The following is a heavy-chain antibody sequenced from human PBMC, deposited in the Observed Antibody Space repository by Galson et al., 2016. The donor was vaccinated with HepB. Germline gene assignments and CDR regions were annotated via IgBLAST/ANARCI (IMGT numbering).Heavy chain of an antibody. Sequence: SLRLSCAASGFTFSSYGMNWVRQAPGKGLEWVAVLSYDGSKKYYADSAKGRFTISRDNSKNTLYLQMNSLRAEDTAVYYCAKNDILTGYSAFEYWGQGTLVTVSS. J-gene: IGHJ4*02. V-gene: IGHV3-30*18. CDR3: AKNDILTGYSAFEY. CDR1: GFTFSSYG. CDR2: LSYDGSKK. D-gene: IGHD3-9*01.